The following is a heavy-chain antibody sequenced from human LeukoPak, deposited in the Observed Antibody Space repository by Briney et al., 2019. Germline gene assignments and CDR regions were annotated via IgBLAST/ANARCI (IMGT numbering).Heavy chain of an antibody. CDR3: ARELDSSKTPFYYYYGMDV. J-gene: IGHJ6*02. D-gene: IGHD6-19*01. CDR2: ISAYNGNT. Sequence: AASVKVSCKASGYTFTSYGISWVRQAPGQGLEWMGWISAYNGNTNYAQKLQGRVTMTTDTSTSTAYMELRSLRSDDTAVYYCARELDSSKTPFYYYYGMDVWGQGTTVTVSS. V-gene: IGHV1-18*01. CDR1: GYTFTSYG.